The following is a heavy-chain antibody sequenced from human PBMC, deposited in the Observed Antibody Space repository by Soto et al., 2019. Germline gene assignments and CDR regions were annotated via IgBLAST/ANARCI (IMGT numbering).Heavy chain of an antibody. Sequence: QVQLVQSGAEVKKPGASVKVSCKASGYTFIRHDINWVRQATGQGLEWMGWMNPNTGYTGYAQKFQGRVTMTRNTSLTPPNPELSSLTSEDTGVYFCARGEGSISDVWGQGTVVSVPS. CDR1: GYTFIRHD. CDR2: MNPNTGYT. CDR3: ARGEGSISDV. D-gene: IGHD3-3*02. J-gene: IGHJ4*02. V-gene: IGHV1-8*01.